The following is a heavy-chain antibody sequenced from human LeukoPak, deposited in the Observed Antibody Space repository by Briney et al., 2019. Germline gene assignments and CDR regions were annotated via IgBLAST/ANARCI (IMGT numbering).Heavy chain of an antibody. V-gene: IGHV3-30*18. CDR1: GFTFSSYG. CDR2: ISYDGSNK. D-gene: IGHD6-19*01. CDR3: AKGLVAGTKFTFDY. Sequence: PGGSLRLSCAASGFTFSSYGMHWVRQAPGKGLEWVAVISYDGSNKYYADSVKGRFTISRDNSKNTLYLQMNSLRAEDTAVYYCAKGLVAGTKFTFDYWGQGTLVTVSS. J-gene: IGHJ4*02.